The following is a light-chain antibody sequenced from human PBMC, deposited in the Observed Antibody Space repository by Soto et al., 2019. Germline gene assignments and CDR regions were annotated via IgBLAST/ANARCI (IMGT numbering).Light chain of an antibody. V-gene: IGKV3-20*01. CDR3: QQYGSSAPIT. CDR1: QSLSSAY. J-gene: IGKJ5*01. CDR2: GAS. Sequence: EIVLTQSPGTLSLSPGERATLSCRASQSLSSAYLAWYQQKPGQAPRLLIYGASNRATGIPDRFSGSGSETDFTLTISRLEPEDFALYYCQQYGSSAPITFGQGTRLEIK.